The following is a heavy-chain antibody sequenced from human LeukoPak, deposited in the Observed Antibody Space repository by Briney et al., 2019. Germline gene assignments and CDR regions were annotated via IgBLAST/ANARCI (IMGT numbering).Heavy chain of an antibody. Sequence: GGSLRLSCAASGFTVSSNYMSWVRQAPGKGLEWISVIYSGGSTYYADSVKGRFTISRDNSKNTLYLQMHSLKAEDTAVYYYARAVGSGSAFDIWGQGTMVTVSS. CDR1: GFTVSSNY. V-gene: IGHV3-53*01. D-gene: IGHD2-15*01. CDR3: ARAVGSGSAFDI. CDR2: IYSGGST. J-gene: IGHJ3*02.